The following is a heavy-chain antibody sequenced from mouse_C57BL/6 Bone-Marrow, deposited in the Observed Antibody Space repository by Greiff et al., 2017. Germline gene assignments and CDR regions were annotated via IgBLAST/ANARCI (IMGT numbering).Heavy chain of an antibody. CDR1: GYTFTSYW. Sequence: VQLQQPGAELVKPGASVKLSCTASGYTFTSYWMHWVKQRPGQGLEWIGMIHNNSGSTNYNENFKSKVTLTVDKSSITAYMQLSSLTSEDSAVYYCATLRAWFAYWGQGTLVTVSA. V-gene: IGHV1-64*01. J-gene: IGHJ3*01. CDR2: IHNNSGST. D-gene: IGHD1-1*01. CDR3: ATLRAWFAY.